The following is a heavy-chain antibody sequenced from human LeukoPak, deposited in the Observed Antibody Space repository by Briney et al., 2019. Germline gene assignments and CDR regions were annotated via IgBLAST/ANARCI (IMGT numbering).Heavy chain of an antibody. D-gene: IGHD5-18*01. CDR2: INHSGST. V-gene: IGHV4-34*01. J-gene: IGHJ4*02. CDR1: GGSFSGYY. CDR3: ARVGGYSYGSDY. Sequence: SETLSLTCAVYGGSFSGYYWSWIRQPPGKGLEWIGEINHSGSTNYNPSLKSRVTISVDTSRNQFSLKLSSVTAADTAVYYCARVGGYSYGSDYWGQGTLVTVSS.